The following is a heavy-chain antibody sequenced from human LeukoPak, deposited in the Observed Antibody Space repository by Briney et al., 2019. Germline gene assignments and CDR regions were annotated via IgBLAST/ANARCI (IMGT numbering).Heavy chain of an antibody. J-gene: IGHJ4*02. D-gene: IGHD2-2*01. CDR2: ISSNGGST. CDR1: GFTFSSYA. Sequence: PGGSLRLSCSASGFTFSSYAMHWVRKAPGKGLEYVSAISSNGGSTYYADSVEGRFTISRDTSKNTLYLQMNSLTAEDTAVYYCAKERYASGNFFFDYWGQGTLVTVSS. V-gene: IGHV3-64*04. CDR3: AKERYASGNFFFDY.